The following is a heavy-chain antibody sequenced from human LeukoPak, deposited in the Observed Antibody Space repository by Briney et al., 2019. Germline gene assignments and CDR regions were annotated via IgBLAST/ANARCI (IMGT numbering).Heavy chain of an antibody. V-gene: IGHV3-48*03. CDR3: ARVFTARSGGYDAFDI. J-gene: IGHJ3*02. CDR2: ISSSGSTI. CDR1: GFTFSSYE. D-gene: IGHD6-25*01. Sequence: GGSLRLSCAASGFTFSSYEMNWVRQAPGKGLEWVSYISSSGSTIYYADSVKGRFTISRDNAKNSLYLQMNSLRAEDTAVYYCARVFTARSGGYDAFDIWGQGTMVTVSS.